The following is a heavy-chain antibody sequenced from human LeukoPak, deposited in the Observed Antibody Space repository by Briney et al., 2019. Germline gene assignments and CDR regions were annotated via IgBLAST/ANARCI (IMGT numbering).Heavy chain of an antibody. V-gene: IGHV4-30-4*01. CDR2: IYYSGST. CDR3: ARDSVIDYGEYGGSAYGMDV. Sequence: SQTLSLTCTVSGGSTSSGDHYWTWIRQPPGKGLEWIGHIYYSGSTNYKPSLKSRVTISINTSKNHFSLKLSSVTAADTAVYYCARDSVIDYGEYGGSAYGMDVWGQGTTVTVSS. J-gene: IGHJ6*02. CDR1: GGSTSSGDHY. D-gene: IGHD4-17*01.